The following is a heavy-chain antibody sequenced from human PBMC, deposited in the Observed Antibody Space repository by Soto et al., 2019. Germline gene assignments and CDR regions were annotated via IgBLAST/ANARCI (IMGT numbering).Heavy chain of an antibody. D-gene: IGHD2-21*02. CDR3: SRYCGGDCYPNYYGMDV. Sequence: ASVKVSCKASGYTFTSYGISWVRQAPGQGLEWMGWISAYNGNTNYAQKLQGRVTMTTDTSTSTAYMELRSLRSDYTAVYYCSRYCGGDCYPNYYGMDVWGQGTTVTVSS. CDR1: GYTFTSYG. J-gene: IGHJ6*02. CDR2: ISAYNGNT. V-gene: IGHV1-18*01.